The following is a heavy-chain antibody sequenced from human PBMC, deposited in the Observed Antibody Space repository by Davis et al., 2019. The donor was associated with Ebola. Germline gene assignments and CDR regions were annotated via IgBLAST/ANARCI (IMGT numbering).Heavy chain of an antibody. D-gene: IGHD2-2*01. J-gene: IGHJ5*02. CDR3: ARGDVVVPATPDFDP. CDR1: GFTFSDYY. V-gene: IGHV3-11*06. Sequence: PGGSLRLSCAASGFTFSDYYMSWIRQAPGKGLEWVSYISSSSSYTNYADSVKGRFTISRDNAKNSLYLQMNSLRAEDTAVYYCARGDVVVPATPDFDPWGQGTPVTVSS. CDR2: ISSSSSYT.